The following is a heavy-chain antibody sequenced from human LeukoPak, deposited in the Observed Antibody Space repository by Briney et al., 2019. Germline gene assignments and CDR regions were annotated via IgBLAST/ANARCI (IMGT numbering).Heavy chain of an antibody. CDR3: ASGNCYGSGSYFLL. J-gene: IGHJ4*02. V-gene: IGHV4-34*01. D-gene: IGHD3-10*01. CDR1: GGSFSGYY. Sequence: SETLSLTCAVSGGSFSGYYWSWIRQPPGKGLEWIGEINHSGSTNYNPSLKSRVTISVDTSKNQFSLKLSSVTAADTAVYYCASGNCYGSGSYFLLWGQGTLVTVSS. CDR2: INHSGST.